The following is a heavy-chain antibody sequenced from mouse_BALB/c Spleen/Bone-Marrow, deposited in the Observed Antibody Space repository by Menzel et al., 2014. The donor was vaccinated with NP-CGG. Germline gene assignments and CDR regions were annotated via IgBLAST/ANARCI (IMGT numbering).Heavy chain of an antibody. Sequence: EVKLMESGGGLVQPGGSLKLSCAASGFDFSRYWMSWVRQAPGKGLEWIGEINPDSSTINYTPSLKDKFIISRDNAKNTLYLLMSKVRSEDTALYYCARLSYYGRFAYWGQGTLVTVSA. CDR1: GFDFSRYW. J-gene: IGHJ3*01. CDR3: ARLSYYGRFAY. D-gene: IGHD1-1*01. CDR2: INPDSSTI. V-gene: IGHV4-1*02.